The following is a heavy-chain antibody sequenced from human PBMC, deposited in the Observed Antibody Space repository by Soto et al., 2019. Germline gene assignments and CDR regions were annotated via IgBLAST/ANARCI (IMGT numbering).Heavy chain of an antibody. CDR3: AGLIPGYSTHLPTYYYGMDV. V-gene: IGHV4-59*01. CDR2: IYYSGST. Sequence: SETLSLTCTVSGGSISSYYWSWIRQPPGKGLEWIGYIYYSGSTNYNPSLKSRVTISVDTSKNQFSLKLSSVTAADTAVYYCAGLIPGYSTHLPTYYYGMDVWGQGTTVNVSS. D-gene: IGHD6-13*01. CDR1: GGSISSYY. J-gene: IGHJ6*02.